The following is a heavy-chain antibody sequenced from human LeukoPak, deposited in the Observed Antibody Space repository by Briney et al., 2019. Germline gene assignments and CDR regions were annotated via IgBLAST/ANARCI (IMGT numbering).Heavy chain of an antibody. D-gene: IGHD3-22*01. CDR2: ISNSGSAK. CDR3: ASDSSGYFGP. Sequence: PGGSLRLSCAASGFTFSDYYMNWLRQAPGRGLEWVSYISNSGSAKYYADSVKGRFTISRDNAKNSVYLEMNSLRAEDTAVYYCASDSSGYFGPWGRGTLVTVSS. CDR1: GFTFSDYY. J-gene: IGHJ5*02. V-gene: IGHV3-11*01.